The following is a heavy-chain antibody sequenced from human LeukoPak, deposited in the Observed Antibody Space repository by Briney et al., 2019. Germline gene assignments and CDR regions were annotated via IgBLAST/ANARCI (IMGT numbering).Heavy chain of an antibody. D-gene: IGHD1-26*01. J-gene: IGHJ4*02. CDR2: ISGSGGST. CDR3: ARRRDSGSLQHFDY. Sequence: GGSLRLSCEASGFTFSSYAMSWVRQAPGKGLEWVSAISGSGGSTYYADSVKGRFTISRDNSKNTLYLQMNSLRAEDTAVYYCARRRDSGSLQHFDYWGQGTPVTVSS. CDR1: GFTFSSYA. V-gene: IGHV3-23*01.